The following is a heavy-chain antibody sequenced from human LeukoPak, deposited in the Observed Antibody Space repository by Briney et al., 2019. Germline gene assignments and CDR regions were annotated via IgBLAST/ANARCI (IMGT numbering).Heavy chain of an antibody. D-gene: IGHD6-6*01. CDR3: AREYSTSFDY. V-gene: IGHV1-46*01. CDR2: INPSGGST. Sequence: ASVKVSCKASGYTFTSYSMHWARQAPGQGLEWMGIINPSGGSTSYAQKFQGRVTMTRDTSTSTVYMELSSLRSEDTAVFYCAREYSTSFDYWGQGTLVTVSS. J-gene: IGHJ4*02. CDR1: GYTFTSYS.